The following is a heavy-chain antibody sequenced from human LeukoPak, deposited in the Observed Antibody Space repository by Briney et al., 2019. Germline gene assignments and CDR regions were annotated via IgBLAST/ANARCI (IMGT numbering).Heavy chain of an antibody. V-gene: IGHV4-61*01. CDR3: ARVCGGDCYPLGFDP. CDR1: GGSVSSGSYY. D-gene: IGHD2-21*02. CDR2: IYYSGST. J-gene: IGHJ5*02. Sequence: KPSETLSLTCTVSGGSVSSGSYYWSWIRQPPGKGLEWIGYIYYSGSTNYNPSLKSRITISVDTSKNQFSLKLSSVTAADTAVYYCARVCGGDCYPLGFDPWGQGTLVAVSS.